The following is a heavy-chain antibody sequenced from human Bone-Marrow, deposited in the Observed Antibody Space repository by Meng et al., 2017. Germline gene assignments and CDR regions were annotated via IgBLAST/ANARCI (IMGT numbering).Heavy chain of an antibody. CDR3: NTAYSEYCGGDCYPRRLVYYFDY. Sequence: GESLKISCAASGFTFSNAWMSWVRQAPGKGLEWVGRIKSKTDGGTTDYAAPVKGRFTISRDDSKNTLHLQMNSLKTEDTAVYYCNTAYSEYCGGDCYPRRLVYYFDYWGQGTLVTVSS. V-gene: IGHV3-15*01. J-gene: IGHJ4*02. CDR2: IKSKTDGGTT. D-gene: IGHD2-21*02. CDR1: GFTFSNAW.